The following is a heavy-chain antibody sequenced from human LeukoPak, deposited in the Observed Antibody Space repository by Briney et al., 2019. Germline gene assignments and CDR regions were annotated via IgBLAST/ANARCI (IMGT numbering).Heavy chain of an antibody. CDR2: ISSSDITI. CDR3: ARSGGSNLYDY. CDR1: GFTFSSYE. Sequence: GGSLRLSCAASGFTFSSYEMSWIRQAPGKGLEWVSYISSSDITIYYADSVKGRFTISRDTAKNILYLQMNSLRAEDTAVYYCARSGGSNLYDYWGQGTLVTVSS. J-gene: IGHJ4*02. D-gene: IGHD4-11*01. V-gene: IGHV3-48*03.